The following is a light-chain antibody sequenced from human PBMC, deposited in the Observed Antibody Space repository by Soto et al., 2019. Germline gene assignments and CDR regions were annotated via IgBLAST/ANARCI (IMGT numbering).Light chain of an antibody. Sequence: QSVLTQPPSVSGAPGQRVTISCTGSSSSIGAGYDVHWYQQLPGTVPKLLIFGNTNRPPGVPARFSASKSGTSASLAITGLQAEDEADYYCQSYDSSLGGFYVFGTGTKLIVL. CDR2: GNT. CDR1: SSSIGAGYD. V-gene: IGLV1-40*01. J-gene: IGLJ1*01. CDR3: QSYDSSLGGFYV.